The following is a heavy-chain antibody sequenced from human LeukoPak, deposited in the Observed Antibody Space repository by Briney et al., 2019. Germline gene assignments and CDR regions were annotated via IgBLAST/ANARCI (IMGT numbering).Heavy chain of an antibody. CDR2: ICGRGKTI. V-gene: IGHV3-48*03. J-gene: IGHJ5*01. CDR3: ARGFELITFGGAIGKSNWFDS. CDR1: GFTFRGYE. D-gene: IGHD3-16*02. Sequence: GGSLRLSCAASGFTFRGYEMNWVRQAPGKGLEWISYICGRGKTIYYADSVKGRFTISRDDAKNFLYLQMDSLRAEDTAVYYCARGFELITFGGAIGKSNWFDSWGQGTLVTVSS.